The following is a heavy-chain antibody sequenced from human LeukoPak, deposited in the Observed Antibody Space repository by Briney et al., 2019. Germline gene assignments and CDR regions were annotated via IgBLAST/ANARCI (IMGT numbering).Heavy chain of an antibody. V-gene: IGHV3-15*01. CDR3: TTDVPYYGDYVDY. Sequence: GGSLRLSCAASGFTFSNAWMSWVRQAPGKGLEWVGRIKSKTDGGTTDYAAPVKGRFTISRDDSKNTLYLQMNSLKTEDTAVYYCTTDVPYYGDYVDYWGQGTLVTVSS. J-gene: IGHJ4*02. CDR1: GFTFSNAW. CDR2: IKSKTDGGTT. D-gene: IGHD4-17*01.